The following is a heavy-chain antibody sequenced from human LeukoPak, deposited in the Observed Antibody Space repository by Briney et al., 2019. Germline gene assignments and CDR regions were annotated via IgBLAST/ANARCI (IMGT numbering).Heavy chain of an antibody. Sequence: PGGSLRLSCAASGFTFSSYSMNWVRQAPGKGLEWVSSISSSSSYIYYADSVKGRFTISRDNAKNSLYLQMNSLRAEDTAVYYCASGIVVPVHHAFDIWGQGTMVTVSS. J-gene: IGHJ3*02. D-gene: IGHD2-2*01. CDR1: GFTFSSYS. CDR2: ISSSSSYI. CDR3: ASGIVVPVHHAFDI. V-gene: IGHV3-21*01.